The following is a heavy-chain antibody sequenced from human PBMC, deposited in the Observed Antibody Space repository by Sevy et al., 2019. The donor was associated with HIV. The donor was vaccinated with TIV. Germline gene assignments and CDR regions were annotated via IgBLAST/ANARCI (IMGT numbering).Heavy chain of an antibody. CDR3: SIDYVIRAFDS. V-gene: IGHV3-73*01. D-gene: IGHD3-10*02. Sequence: GGSLRLSCAGSGFTFSDAAIHWVRQASGKGLEWLGRIRGKANNYEKAYAASVKDRFSISRNDLKDTAYLQMNSLRTEDAAMYYCSIDYVIRAFDSWGQGTQVTVSS. J-gene: IGHJ4*02. CDR1: GFTFSDAA. CDR2: IRGKANNYEK.